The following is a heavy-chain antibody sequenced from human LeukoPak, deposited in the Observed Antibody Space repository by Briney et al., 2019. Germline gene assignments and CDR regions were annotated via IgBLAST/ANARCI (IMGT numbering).Heavy chain of an antibody. CDR3: ARTYGDYDDAFDV. J-gene: IGHJ3*01. CDR1: GGSISSSTYY. Sequence: SETLSLTCTVSGGSISSSTYYWGWIRQPPGKGREWIGSIYDSGSTYNNPSLKSRFTIFVDTSKNQFSLKLSSVTATDTAVYYCARTYGDYDDAFDVWGQGTMVTVSS. V-gene: IGHV4-39*01. CDR2: IYDSGST. D-gene: IGHD4-17*01.